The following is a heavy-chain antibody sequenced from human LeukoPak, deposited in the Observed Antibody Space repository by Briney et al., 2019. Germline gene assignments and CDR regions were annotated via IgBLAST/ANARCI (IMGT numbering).Heavy chain of an antibody. V-gene: IGHV3-23*01. CDR2: ISGSGGST. Sequence: TGGSLRLSCAASGFTFGDYGMSWVRQAPGKGLEWVSAISGSGGSTYYADSVKGRFTISRDNSKNTLYLQMNSLRAEDTAVYYCAKDLLAVPLYYWGQGTLVTVS. CDR3: AKDLLAVPLYY. D-gene: IGHD6-19*01. J-gene: IGHJ4*02. CDR1: GFTFGDYG.